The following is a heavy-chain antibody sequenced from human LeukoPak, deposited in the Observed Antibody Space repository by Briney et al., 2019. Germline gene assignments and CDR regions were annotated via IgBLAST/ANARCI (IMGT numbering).Heavy chain of an antibody. CDR1: GYTFTSYD. Sequence: GASVKVSCKASGYTFTSYDINWVRQATGQGLEWMGWMNPNSGNTGYAQKFQGRVTITRNTSISTAYMELSSLRSEDTAVYYCARVRSGDFWSGYYYYYMDVWGKGTTVTVSS. J-gene: IGHJ6*03. CDR3: ARVRSGDFWSGYYYYYMDV. V-gene: IGHV1-8*03. D-gene: IGHD3-3*01. CDR2: MNPNSGNT.